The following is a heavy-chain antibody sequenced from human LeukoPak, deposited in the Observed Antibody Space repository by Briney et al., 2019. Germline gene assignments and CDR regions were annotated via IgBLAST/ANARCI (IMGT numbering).Heavy chain of an antibody. Sequence: PGGSLRLSCAASGFTFSSYAMGWVRQAPGKGLEWVSAISGSGGSTYYADSVKGRFTISRDNSKNTLYLQMNSLRADDTAVYYCARGPPYYGSWFDPWGQGTLVSVSS. CDR2: ISGSGGST. J-gene: IGHJ5*02. D-gene: IGHD3-10*01. CDR1: GFTFSSYA. V-gene: IGHV3-23*01. CDR3: ARGPPYYGSWFDP.